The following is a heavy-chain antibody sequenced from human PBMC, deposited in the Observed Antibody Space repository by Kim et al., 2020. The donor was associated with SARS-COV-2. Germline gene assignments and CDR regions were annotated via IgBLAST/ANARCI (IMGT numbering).Heavy chain of an antibody. J-gene: IGHJ3*02. Sequence: SETLSLTCTVSSGSSSSYYWSWIRQPPGKGLEWIGYIHYTGTSNYNPSLKSRVTMSLDTSKNHFSLKLNSVTAADTAVYYCAREGYYDSSGYYHHDAFDIWGQGTMVTVSS. CDR3: AREGYYDSSGYYHHDAFDI. CDR2: IHYTGTS. CDR1: SGSSSSYY. V-gene: IGHV4-59*13. D-gene: IGHD3-22*01.